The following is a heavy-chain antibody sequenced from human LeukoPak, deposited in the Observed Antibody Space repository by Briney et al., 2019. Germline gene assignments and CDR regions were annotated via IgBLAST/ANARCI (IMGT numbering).Heavy chain of an antibody. CDR3: ARGVSLFNWNDDQTQGNYYYYEMDV. Sequence: VASVKVSCKVSGGAFSRYAISWVRQAPGRGLEWMGGIIPIFGTPKFAQKFQSRVTITADESTASAYLELSRLRSEDTAVYYCARGVSLFNWNDDQTQGNYYYYEMDVWGQGTTVTVSS. CDR2: IIPIFGTP. CDR1: GGAFSRYA. V-gene: IGHV1-69*01. D-gene: IGHD1-1*01. J-gene: IGHJ6*02.